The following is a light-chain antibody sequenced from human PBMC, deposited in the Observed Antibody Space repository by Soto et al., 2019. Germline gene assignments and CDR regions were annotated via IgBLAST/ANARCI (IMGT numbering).Light chain of an antibody. CDR1: QSISSW. Sequence: DIQMTQSPSTLSASVGDRVTITCRASQSISSWLTWYQQKPGKAPKLLIYKASSLESGVPSRFSGGGSGTEFTLTISSLQPDDFATYYCQQYNNYSLTFGQGPRVEI. CDR3: QQYNNYSLT. J-gene: IGKJ1*01. V-gene: IGKV1-5*03. CDR2: KAS.